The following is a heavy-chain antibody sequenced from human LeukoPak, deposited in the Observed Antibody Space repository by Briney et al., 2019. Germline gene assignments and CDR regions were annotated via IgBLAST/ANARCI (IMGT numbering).Heavy chain of an antibody. D-gene: IGHD2-2*01. CDR3: ARDGVVVVPAATRFDP. CDR2: IYHSGST. J-gene: IGHJ5*02. V-gene: IGHV4-38-2*02. CDR1: GYSISSGYY. Sequence: KPSETLSLTCTVSGYSISSGYYWGWIRQPPGKGLEWIGSIYHSGSTYYNPSLKSRVTISVDTSKNQFSLKLSSVTAADTAVYYCARDGVVVVPAATRFDPWGQGTLVTVSS.